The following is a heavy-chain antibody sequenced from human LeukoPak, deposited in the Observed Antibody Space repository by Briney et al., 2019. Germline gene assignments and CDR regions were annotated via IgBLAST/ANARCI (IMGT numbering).Heavy chain of an antibody. CDR3: ARDRAATQDWVEFDP. Sequence: GSLRLSCAVSGFSVSNYYMNWVRQAPGKGLEWVSLIRGSGETFYADSVKGRFTISRDDSKNTVHLQMNSLRVEDTADYFCARDRAATQDWVEFDPWGQGTLVTVSS. CDR2: IRGSGET. V-gene: IGHV3-66*03. D-gene: IGHD3/OR15-3a*01. J-gene: IGHJ5*02. CDR1: GFSVSNYY.